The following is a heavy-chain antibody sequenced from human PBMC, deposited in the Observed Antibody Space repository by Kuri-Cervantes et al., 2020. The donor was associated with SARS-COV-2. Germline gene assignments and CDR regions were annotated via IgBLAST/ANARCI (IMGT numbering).Heavy chain of an antibody. Sequence: GESLKISCAASGFTFSSYWMHWVRQAPGKGLVWVSRINSDGSSTSCADSVKGRFTISRDNAKNTLYLQMNSLRAEDTAVYYCAREKLAGYYYYYMDVWGKGTTVTVSS. D-gene: IGHD1-1*01. V-gene: IGHV3-74*01. CDR3: AREKLAGYYYYYMDV. CDR1: GFTFSSYW. CDR2: INSDGSST. J-gene: IGHJ6*03.